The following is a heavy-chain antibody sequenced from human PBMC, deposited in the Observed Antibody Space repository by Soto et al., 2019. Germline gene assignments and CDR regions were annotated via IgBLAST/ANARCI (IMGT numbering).Heavy chain of an antibody. D-gene: IGHD1-1*01. J-gene: IGHJ6*02. Sequence: PGESLKISCQASGYRFSNYWITWVRQMPGKGLEWMGTIDPNDYYSNKSPSFQGHVTISADTSINTAYLHWSSLKASDTAIYYCARRLSGPKEEYNAYYFYGLDVWGQGTTVTVSS. V-gene: IGHV5-10-1*01. CDR2: IDPNDYYS. CDR1: GYRFSNYW. CDR3: ARRLSGPKEEYNAYYFYGLDV.